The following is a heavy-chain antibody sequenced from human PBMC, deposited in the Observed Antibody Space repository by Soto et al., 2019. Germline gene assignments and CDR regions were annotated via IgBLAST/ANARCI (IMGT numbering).Heavy chain of an antibody. CDR1: GGSISSYX. CDR3: ARAGSTWRYFFDY. Sequence: QVQLQESGPGLVKPSETLSLTCTVSGGSISSYXXXXXRXPPGKGLEWVGYVYYSGTTYYNPSLQSRVTISVDTSKNQFSLKVKSVTAADTAIYYCARAGSTWRYFFDYWGQGSLVTVSS. J-gene: IGHJ4*02. V-gene: IGHV4-59*01. D-gene: IGHD6-13*01. CDR2: VYYSGTT.